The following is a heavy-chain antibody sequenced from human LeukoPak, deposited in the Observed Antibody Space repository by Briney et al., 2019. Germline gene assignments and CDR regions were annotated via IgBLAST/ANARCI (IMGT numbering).Heavy chain of an antibody. Sequence: GSVSVSCKASGDTFTNYDVNWVRQAAGQGVEWMGWMNPTSGKAGFAQRFQSRVSMTRNISISTAYMELSSLRSEDTAVYYCARDFFDGHGYTFYYYGMDVWGQGTTVTVSS. CDR2: MNPTSGKA. D-gene: IGHD3-22*01. V-gene: IGHV1-8*01. CDR3: ARDFFDGHGYTFYYYGMDV. CDR1: GDTFTNYD. J-gene: IGHJ6*02.